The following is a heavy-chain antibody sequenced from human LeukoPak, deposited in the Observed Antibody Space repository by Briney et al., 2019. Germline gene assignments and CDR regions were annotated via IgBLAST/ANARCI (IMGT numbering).Heavy chain of an antibody. D-gene: IGHD5-18*01. J-gene: IGHJ6*02. CDR2: IIPILGIS. V-gene: IGHV1-69*04. Sequence: EASVKVSCKASGGTFSSYAISWVRQAPGQGLEWVGRIIPILGISNYAQKFQGRVTITADKSTSTAYMELSSLRSEDTAVYYCASKSIEDSYGPGYHYYGMDVWGQGTTVTVSS. CDR1: GGTFSSYA. CDR3: ASKSIEDSYGPGYHYYGMDV.